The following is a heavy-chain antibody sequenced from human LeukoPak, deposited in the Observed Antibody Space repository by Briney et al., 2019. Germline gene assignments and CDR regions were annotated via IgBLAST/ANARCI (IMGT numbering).Heavy chain of an antibody. J-gene: IGHJ6*02. Sequence: GGSLRLSCAASGFTFDDYAMHWVRQAPGKGLEWVSGISWNSGSIGYADSVKGRFTISRDNAKNSLYLQMNSLRAEDTAVYYCARDVAYYDFWSGYYSNYYYGMDVWGQGTTVTVSS. CDR3: ARDVAYYDFWSGYYSNYYYGMDV. V-gene: IGHV3-9*01. D-gene: IGHD3-3*01. CDR1: GFTFDDYA. CDR2: ISWNSGSI.